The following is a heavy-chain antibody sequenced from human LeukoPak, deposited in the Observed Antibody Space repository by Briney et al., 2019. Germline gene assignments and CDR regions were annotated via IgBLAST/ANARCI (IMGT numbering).Heavy chain of an antibody. Sequence: SGGSLRLSCAASGFTFSSYSMNWVRQAPGKGLEWVGHIRSKADGGTPDYIAPVKGRFTISRDDSRDTLYLQMSSLNTEDTAMYYCTTRSPARYCSDGACYSSADYWGQGTLVTVSS. D-gene: IGHD2-15*01. CDR3: TTRSPARYCSDGACYSSADY. CDR1: GFTFSSYS. J-gene: IGHJ4*02. V-gene: IGHV3-15*07. CDR2: IRSKADGGTP.